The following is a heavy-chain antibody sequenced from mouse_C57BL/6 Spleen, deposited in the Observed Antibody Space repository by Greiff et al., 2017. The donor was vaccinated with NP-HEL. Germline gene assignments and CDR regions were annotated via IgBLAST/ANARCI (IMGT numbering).Heavy chain of an antibody. J-gene: IGHJ4*01. CDR1: GYTFTDYE. Sequence: VQGVESGAELVRPGASVTLSCKASGYTFTDYEMHWVKQTPVHGLEWIGAIDPETGGTAYNQKFKGKSILTADKSSSTAYMELRSLTSEDSAVYYCTRSPPIYYYGSSSYYYAMDYWGQGTSVTVSS. CDR3: TRSPPIYYYGSSSYYYAMDY. D-gene: IGHD1-1*01. V-gene: IGHV1-15*01. CDR2: IDPETGGT.